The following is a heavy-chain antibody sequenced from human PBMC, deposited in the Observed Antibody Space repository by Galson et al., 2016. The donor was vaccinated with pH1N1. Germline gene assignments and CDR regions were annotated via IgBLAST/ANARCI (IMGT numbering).Heavy chain of an antibody. CDR2: ISYDGRET. D-gene: IGHD6-19*01. J-gene: IGHJ3*02. CDR1: GFSFRFYG. Sequence: SLRLSCAASGFSFRFYGMHRVRQAPGKGLEWVAVISYDGRETSSANSVKGRFTISRDNSRNTLYLQMNSLKTEDTAVYYCAKVPHSSGWYSKAPSTFDIWGQGTMVTVSS. CDR3: AKVPHSSGWYSKAPSTFDI. V-gene: IGHV3-30*18.